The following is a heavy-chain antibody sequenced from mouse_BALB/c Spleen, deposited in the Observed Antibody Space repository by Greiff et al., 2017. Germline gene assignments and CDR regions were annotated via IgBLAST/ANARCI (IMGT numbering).Heavy chain of an antibody. D-gene: IGHD2-14*01. CDR2: INPSTGYT. V-gene: IGHV1-7*01. Sequence: QVQLKESGAELAKPGASVKMSCKASGYTFTSYWMHWVKQRPGQGLEWIGYINPSTGYTEYNQKFKDKATLTADKSSSTAYMQLSSLTSEDSAVYYCARRRNDEFAYWGQGTLVTVSA. CDR1: GYTFTSYW. CDR3: ARRRNDEFAY. J-gene: IGHJ3*01.